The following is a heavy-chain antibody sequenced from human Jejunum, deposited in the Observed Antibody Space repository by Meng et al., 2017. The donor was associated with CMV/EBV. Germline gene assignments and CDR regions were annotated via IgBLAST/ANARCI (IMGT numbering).Heavy chain of an antibody. Sequence: VQLVESGGGLVQPGGSLRLSCAASGFSISSNYMNWVRQAPGKGLELVSVIYAGGNTYYADSVKGRFTISRDDSRNTLYLQMNNVGADDTAVYYCARDRILDYWGQGTLVTVSS. CDR3: ARDRILDY. V-gene: IGHV3-53*01. J-gene: IGHJ4*02. CDR2: IYAGGNT. CDR1: GFSISSNY.